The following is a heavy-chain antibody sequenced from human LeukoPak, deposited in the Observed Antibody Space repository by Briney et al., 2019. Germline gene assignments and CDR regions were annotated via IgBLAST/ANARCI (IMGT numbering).Heavy chain of an antibody. CDR3: ARDPRIAVAGMIKYYFDY. Sequence: ASVKVSCKASGYTFTSYGISWVRQAPGQGLEWMGWISAYNGNTNYAQKLQGRATMTTDTSTSTAYMELRSLRSDDTAVYYCARDPRIAVAGMIKYYFDYWGQGTLVTVSS. CDR1: GYTFTSYG. J-gene: IGHJ4*02. CDR2: ISAYNGNT. V-gene: IGHV1-18*01. D-gene: IGHD6-19*01.